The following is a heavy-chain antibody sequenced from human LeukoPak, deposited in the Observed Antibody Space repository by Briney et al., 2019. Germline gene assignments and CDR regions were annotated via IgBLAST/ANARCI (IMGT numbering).Heavy chain of an antibody. V-gene: IGHV3-49*04. CDR3: TREAYGSGSYYNHDAFDI. J-gene: IGHJ3*02. Sequence: GGSLRLSCAASGFTLTGYLVHWVRQAPGKGLEWVGFIRSKAYGGTTEYAASVKGRFTISRDDSKSIAYLQMNSLKTEDTAVYYCTREAYGSGSYYNHDAFDIWGQGTMVTVSS. D-gene: IGHD3-10*01. CDR2: IRSKAYGGTT. CDR1: GFTLTGYL.